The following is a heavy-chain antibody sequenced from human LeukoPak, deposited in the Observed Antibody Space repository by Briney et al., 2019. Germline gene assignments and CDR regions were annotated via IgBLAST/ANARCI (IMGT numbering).Heavy chain of an antibody. CDR3: AKGEGGSYLSPGCY. CDR2: ISGSGGST. V-gene: IGHV3-23*01. J-gene: IGHJ4*02. D-gene: IGHD3-16*02. Sequence: GGCLRLSCAASGFTFSSYGMSWVRQAPGKGLGWGSTISGSGGSTDYADSVKGRCTISRDNSKNTLYLQMNGLRAEDTAVYYCAKGEGGSYLSPGCYWGQGTLVTVSS. CDR1: GFTFSSYG.